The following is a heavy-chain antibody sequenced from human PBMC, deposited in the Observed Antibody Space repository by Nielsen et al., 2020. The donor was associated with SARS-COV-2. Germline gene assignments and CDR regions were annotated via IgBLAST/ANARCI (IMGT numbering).Heavy chain of an antibody. D-gene: IGHD3-3*01. CDR1: GFTFSSYE. CDR2: ISGSGGST. CDR3: AKDRGLTIFGVVIDYYGLDV. Sequence: GESLKISCAASGFTFSSYEMNWVRQAPGKGLEWVSVISGSGGSTYYADSVKGRFTISRDNSKNTLDLQMNSLRAEDTAVYYCAKDRGLTIFGVVIDYYGLDVWGQGTTVTVSS. V-gene: IGHV3-23*01. J-gene: IGHJ6*02.